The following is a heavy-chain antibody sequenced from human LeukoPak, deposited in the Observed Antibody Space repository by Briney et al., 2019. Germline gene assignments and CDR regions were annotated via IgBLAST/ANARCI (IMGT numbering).Heavy chain of an antibody. CDR2: IYYSGTT. CDR3: ARGVYIAAAQYGY. Sequence: SETLSLTCTVSGGPISSYYWSWIRQPPGKGLEWIGYIYYSGTTNYNPSLKSRVTISVDTSKNQFSLKLSSVTAADTAVYYCARGVYIAAAQYGYWGQGTLVSVSS. J-gene: IGHJ4*02. CDR1: GGPISSYY. V-gene: IGHV4-59*01. D-gene: IGHD6-13*01.